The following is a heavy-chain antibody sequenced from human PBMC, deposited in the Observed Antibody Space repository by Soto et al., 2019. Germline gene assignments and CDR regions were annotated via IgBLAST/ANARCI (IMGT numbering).Heavy chain of an antibody. J-gene: IGHJ5*02. CDR1: GFTFSSYA. V-gene: IGHV3-23*01. CDR2: ISGSGGST. CDR3: AKGHITMVRGVANWFDP. D-gene: IGHD3-10*01. Sequence: GGSLRLSCAASGFTFSSYAMSWVRQAPGKGLEWVSAISGSGGSTYYADSVKSRFTISRDNSKNTLYLQMNSLRAEDTAVYYCAKGHITMVRGVANWFDPWGQGTLVTVSS.